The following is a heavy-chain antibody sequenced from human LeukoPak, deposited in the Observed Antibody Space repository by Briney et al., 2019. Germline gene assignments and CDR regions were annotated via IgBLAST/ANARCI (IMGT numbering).Heavy chain of an antibody. CDR2: LNFDGSTN. CDR1: KFSLSSYG. V-gene: IGHV3-30*02. J-gene: IGHJ5*02. Sequence: GGSLRFSCAATKFSLSSYGIPWVRQAPGRGREWLTFLNFDGSTNQSAESLKGRFTIISKDVSTNILYFQMNNLTPQDTAMYYCVAARLGVAHWLDPCGRGTLVTVSS. CDR3: VAARLGVAHWLDP. D-gene: IGHD3-10*01.